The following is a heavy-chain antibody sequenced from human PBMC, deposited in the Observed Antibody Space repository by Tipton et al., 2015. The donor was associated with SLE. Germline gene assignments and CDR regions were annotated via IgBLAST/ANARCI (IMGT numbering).Heavy chain of an antibody. CDR3: ARDGTAMGVAEYFQH. Sequence: TLSLTCAVYGGSFSGYYWSWIRQPPGKGLEWIGEINHSGSTNYNPSLKSRVTISVDTSKNQFSLKLSSVTAADTAVYYCARDGTAMGVAEYFQHWGQGTLVTVSS. D-gene: IGHD5-18*01. CDR1: GGSFSGYY. J-gene: IGHJ1*01. CDR2: INHSGST. V-gene: IGHV4-34*01.